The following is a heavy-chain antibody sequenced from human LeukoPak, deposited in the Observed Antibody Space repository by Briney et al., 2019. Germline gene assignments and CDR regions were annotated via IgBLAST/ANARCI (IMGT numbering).Heavy chain of an antibody. D-gene: IGHD6-6*01. CDR2: IYYIGST. J-gene: IGHJ3*02. Sequence: SETLSLTCAVSGGSISSHYWSWIRQPPGKGLEWIGHIYYIGSTNYNPSLESRVTISVDTSKNQFSLRLSSVTAADTAVYYCARDPDTRYSSSHDAFDIWGQGTMVTVSS. V-gene: IGHV4-59*11. CDR1: GGSISSHY. CDR3: ARDPDTRYSSSHDAFDI.